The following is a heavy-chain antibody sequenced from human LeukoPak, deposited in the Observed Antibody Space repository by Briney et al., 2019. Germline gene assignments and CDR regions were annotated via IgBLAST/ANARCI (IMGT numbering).Heavy chain of an antibody. CDR2: ISYTSSYI. CDR3: ARGSYGDFDY. J-gene: IGHJ4*02. V-gene: IGHV3-21*01. Sequence: GGSLRLSCAASGFTFSTYTMNWVRQAPGKGLEWVSSISYTSSYIYYADSVKGRFTISKDNAKNSLYLQMNSLRAEDTAVYYCARGSYGDFDYWGQGTLVTVSS. CDR1: GFTFSTYT. D-gene: IGHD4-17*01.